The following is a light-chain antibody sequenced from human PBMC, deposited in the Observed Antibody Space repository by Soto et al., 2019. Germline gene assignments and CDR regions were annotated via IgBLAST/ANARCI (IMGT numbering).Light chain of an antibody. V-gene: IGKV3-11*01. CDR2: DAS. Sequence: EIVLTQSPATLSLSPGARATLSCRASQSLNNYLAWYQQKPGQAPRLLIYDASDRATGVPARFSGSGSGTDFTLTISSREPEDFAVYYCQQRYNWPRFSFGPGTKLDIK. J-gene: IGKJ3*01. CDR1: QSLNNY. CDR3: QQRYNWPRFS.